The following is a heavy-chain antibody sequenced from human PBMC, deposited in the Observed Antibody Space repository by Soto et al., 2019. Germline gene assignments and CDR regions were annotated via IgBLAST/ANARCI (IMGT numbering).Heavy chain of an antibody. D-gene: IGHD3-10*01. V-gene: IGHV4-34*01. J-gene: IGHJ6*03. Sequence: QVQLQQWGAGLLKPSETLSLTCAVYGGSFSGYYWSWIRQPPGKGLEWIGEINDSGISNYNPSLKSRVTISVDTPKNQFSRKLSSVTAADTAVYYCARGLLLWFGELSRRGGYYYYMDVWGKGTMVTVSS. CDR1: GGSFSGYY. CDR2: INDSGIS. CDR3: ARGLLLWFGELSRRGGYYYYMDV.